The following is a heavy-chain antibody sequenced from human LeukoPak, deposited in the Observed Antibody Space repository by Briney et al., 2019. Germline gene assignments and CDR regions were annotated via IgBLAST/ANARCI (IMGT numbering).Heavy chain of an antibody. D-gene: IGHD3-9*01. V-gene: IGHV4-4*09. CDR3: ATSYDNKIVPYDC. J-gene: IGHJ4*02. Sequence: PSETLSLTCTVSGASITSYKWSWLRQSPGKGLEWIGFISTSGRTDYNPSLTSRVSMSVDTSKSQVSLRLSSVTAEDTAVYYCATSYDNKIVPYDCWGQGILVTVSS. CDR2: ISTSGRT. CDR1: GASITSYK.